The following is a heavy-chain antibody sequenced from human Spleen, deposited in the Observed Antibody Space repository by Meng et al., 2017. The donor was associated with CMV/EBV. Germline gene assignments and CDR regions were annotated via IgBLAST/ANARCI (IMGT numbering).Heavy chain of an antibody. V-gene: IGHV4-59*01. CDR3: ARSRGGPLDY. CDR1: GGSFSGFH. D-gene: IGHD2-15*01. J-gene: IGHJ4*02. CDR2: IYYSGST. Sequence: LSLACAVSGGSFSGFHWSWIRQPPGKGLEWIGYIYYSGSTNYNPSLKSRVTISVDTSKNQFSLKLSSVTAADTAVYYCARSRGGPLDYWGQGTLVTVS.